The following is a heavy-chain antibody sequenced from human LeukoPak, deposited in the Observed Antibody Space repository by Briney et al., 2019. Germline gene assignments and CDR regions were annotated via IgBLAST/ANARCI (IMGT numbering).Heavy chain of an antibody. CDR3: ARVGGWHDAFDI. Sequence: ASVKVSCKASGYTFTGYYMHWVRQAPGQGLEWIGWINPNSGGTNYAQKFQGRVTMTRDTSISTAYMELSRLRSDDTAVYYCARVGGWHDAFDIWGQGTMVTVSS. V-gene: IGHV1-2*02. CDR2: INPNSGGT. J-gene: IGHJ3*02. D-gene: IGHD6-19*01. CDR1: GYTFTGYY.